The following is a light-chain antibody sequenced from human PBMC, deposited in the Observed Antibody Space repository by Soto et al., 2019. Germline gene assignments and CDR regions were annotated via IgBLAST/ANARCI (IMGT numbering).Light chain of an antibody. Sequence: EIVMTQSPATLSVSPGERATLSCRASQSVSSNLAWYQQKPGQAPRLLIYGASTRATAIPARFSGSGSGTDFTLTISSLQSEDFAVYYCQQYNEWPTWTFGQGTKVDIK. V-gene: IGKV3-15*01. CDR1: QSVSSN. J-gene: IGKJ1*01. CDR3: QQYNEWPTWT. CDR2: GAS.